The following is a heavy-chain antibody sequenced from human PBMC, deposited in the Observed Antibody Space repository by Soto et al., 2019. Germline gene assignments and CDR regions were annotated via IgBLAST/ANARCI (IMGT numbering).Heavy chain of an antibody. CDR3: ARDGGWQPDY. D-gene: IGHD6-19*01. J-gene: IGHJ4*02. CDR1: GFTFTSSA. CDR2: IVVGSGNT. V-gene: IGHV1-58*01. Sequence: GASVKVSCKASGFTFTSSAVQWVRQARGQRLEWIGWIVVGSGNTNYAQKFQGRVTMTTDTSTSTAYMELRSLRSDDTAVYYCARDGGWQPDYWGQGTLVTVSS.